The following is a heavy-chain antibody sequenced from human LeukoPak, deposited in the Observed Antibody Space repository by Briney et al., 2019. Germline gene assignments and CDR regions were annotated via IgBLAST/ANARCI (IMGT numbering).Heavy chain of an antibody. CDR2: LYYSGST. D-gene: IGHD3-22*01. J-gene: IGHJ5*02. Sequence: SETLSLTCTVSGDSISSSSYYWGWIRQPPEKGLEWIVNLYYSGSTYYNPSLKSRVTFFVDTSKNQFSLKLSSVTAADTAVYYCARDSSGYYYDYWFDPWGQGTLVTVSS. CDR1: GDSISSSSYY. CDR3: ARDSSGYYYDYWFDP. V-gene: IGHV4-39*02.